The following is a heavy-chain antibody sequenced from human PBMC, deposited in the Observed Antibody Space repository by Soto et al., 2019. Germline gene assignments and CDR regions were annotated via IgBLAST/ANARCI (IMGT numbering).Heavy chain of an antibody. D-gene: IGHD6-13*01. CDR1: GFTFSTYW. J-gene: IGHJ5*02. CDR2: IREDGSER. V-gene: IGHV3-7*05. Sequence: EMQLVESGGDLVQPGGSLRLSCAASGFTFSTYWMNWVRQAPGRGLEWVASIREDGSERYYLDSVKGRFTISRDNAKNSLYLQMNSLRAEDTAVYYCARKYSISWSAFDPWGQGTLVTVSS. CDR3: ARKYSISWSAFDP.